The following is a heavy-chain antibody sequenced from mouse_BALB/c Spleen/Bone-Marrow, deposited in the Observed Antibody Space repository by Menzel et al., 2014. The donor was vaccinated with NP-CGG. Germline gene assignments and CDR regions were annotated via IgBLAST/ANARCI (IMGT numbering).Heavy chain of an antibody. J-gene: IGHJ4*01. V-gene: IGHV7-3*02. CDR2: IRNKAYGYTT. CDR1: GFTFTDYY. Sequence: EVKVVESGGGLVQPGGSLRLSCTTSGFTFTDYYMSWGRQPPGKALEWLAFIRNKAYGYTTEYSASVRGRFTISRDNSQSILYLQMNTLRAEDSATYYCARFPMDYWGQGTSVTVSS. CDR3: ARFPMDY.